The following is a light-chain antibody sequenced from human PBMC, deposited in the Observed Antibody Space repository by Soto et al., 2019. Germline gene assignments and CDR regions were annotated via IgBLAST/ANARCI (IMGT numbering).Light chain of an antibody. J-gene: IGLJ3*02. V-gene: IGLV1-47*02. Sequence: QSVLTQPPSASGTPGQRVTISCSGSSSNIGSNVVNWYQQLPGTAPKLLIYSNDQRPSGVPGRFSGSKSAASASLAVSGLRSEDEGDYYCAAWDDSLSGWVFGGGTKLTVL. CDR3: AAWDDSLSGWV. CDR1: SSNIGSNV. CDR2: SND.